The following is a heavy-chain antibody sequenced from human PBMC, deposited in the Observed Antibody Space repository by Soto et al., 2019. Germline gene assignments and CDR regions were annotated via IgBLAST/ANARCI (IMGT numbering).Heavy chain of an antibody. D-gene: IGHD2-2*01. CDR3: AKGRSYCSSTSCPPGMDV. CDR2: ISGSGGST. Sequence: EVQLLESGGGLVQPGGSLRLSCAASGFTFSSYAMSWVRQAPGKGLGWVSAISGSGGSTYYADSVKGRFTISRDNSKNTLYLQMNSLRAEDTAVYYCAKGRSYCSSTSCPPGMDVWGQGTTVTVSS. J-gene: IGHJ6*02. CDR1: GFTFSSYA. V-gene: IGHV3-23*01.